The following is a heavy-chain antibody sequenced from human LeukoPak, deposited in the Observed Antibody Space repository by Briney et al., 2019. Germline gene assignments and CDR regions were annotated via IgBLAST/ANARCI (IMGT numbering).Heavy chain of an antibody. J-gene: IGHJ6*03. CDR2: IYGGGTT. CDR3: AREAYYYGSGINGYNYYYYMGV. Sequence: PGGSLRLSCAASGFTVSSNYMSWVRQAPGKGLEWVSVIYGGGTTYYADSVKGRFTISRDNSKNTLYLQMNSLRAEDTAVYYCAREAYYYGSGINGYNYYYYMGVWGKGTTVTISS. V-gene: IGHV3-53*01. D-gene: IGHD3-10*01. CDR1: GFTVSSNY.